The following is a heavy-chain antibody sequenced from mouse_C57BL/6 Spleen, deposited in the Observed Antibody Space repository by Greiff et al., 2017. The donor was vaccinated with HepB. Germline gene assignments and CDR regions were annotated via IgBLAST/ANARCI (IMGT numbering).Heavy chain of an antibody. D-gene: IGHD1-1*01. Sequence: EVHLVESGGDLVKPGGSLKLSCAASGFTFSSYGMSWVRQTPDKRLEWVATISSGGSYTYYPDSVKGRFTISRDNAKNTLYLQMSSLKSEDTAMYYCARKGTTVVADWCFDVWGTGTTVTVSS. CDR3: ARKGTTVVADWCFDV. CDR1: GFTFSSYG. CDR2: ISSGGSYT. J-gene: IGHJ1*03. V-gene: IGHV5-6*01.